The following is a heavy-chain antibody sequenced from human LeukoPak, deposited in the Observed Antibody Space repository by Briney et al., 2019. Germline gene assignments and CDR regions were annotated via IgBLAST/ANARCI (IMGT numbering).Heavy chain of an antibody. CDR1: GGSFSGYY. Sequence: SSETLSLTCAVYGGSFSGYYWSWIRQPPGKGLEWIGEINHSGSTNYNPSLKSRVTISVDTSKNQFSLKLSSVTAADTAVYYCASSYSSGWYYYFDYWGQGTLVTVSS. CDR3: ASSYSSGWYYYFDY. D-gene: IGHD6-19*01. V-gene: IGHV4-34*01. J-gene: IGHJ4*02. CDR2: INHSGST.